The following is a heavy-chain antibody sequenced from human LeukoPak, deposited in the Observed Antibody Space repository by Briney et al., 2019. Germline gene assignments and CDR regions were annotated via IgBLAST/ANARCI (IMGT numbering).Heavy chain of an antibody. D-gene: IGHD4-23*01. V-gene: IGHV4-61*02. CDR3: ARHDGGDSPYYIDY. J-gene: IGHJ4*02. CDR1: GGSITNNEYY. Sequence: SETLSLTCTVSGGSITNNEYYWNWIRQPAGKGLEWIGRIYPSGSTNYNPSLKSRASIPMDTSKTQFSLRLTSVTAADTAVYYCARHDGGDSPYYIDYWGQGTLVTVSS. CDR2: IYPSGST.